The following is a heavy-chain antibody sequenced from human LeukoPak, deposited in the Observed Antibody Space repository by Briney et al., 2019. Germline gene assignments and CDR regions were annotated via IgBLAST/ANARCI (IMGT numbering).Heavy chain of an antibody. CDR2: IYSGGST. Sequence: GGSLRLSCAASGFTVSSNYMSWVRQAPGKGLEWVSVIYSGGSTYYADSVKGRFTISRDNSKNTLYLQMNSLRAEDTAVYYCARGPLGDLEEYYYYYMDVWGKGTTVTVSS. CDR3: ARGPLGDLEEYYYYYMDV. D-gene: IGHD3-3*01. J-gene: IGHJ6*03. CDR1: GFTVSSNY. V-gene: IGHV3-53*01.